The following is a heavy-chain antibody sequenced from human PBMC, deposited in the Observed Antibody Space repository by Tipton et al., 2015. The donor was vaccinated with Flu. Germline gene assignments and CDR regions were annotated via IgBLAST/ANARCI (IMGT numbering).Heavy chain of an antibody. CDR2: IYYSGST. Sequence: TLSLTCTVSGGSISSSSYYWGWIRQPPGKGLEWIGSIYYSGSTYYNPSLKSRVTISVDTSKNQFSLKLSSVTAADTAVYYCARLDYYGSGKGAYNWFDPWGQGTLVTVSS. CDR1: GGSISSSSYY. D-gene: IGHD3-10*01. CDR3: ARLDYYGSGKGAYNWFDP. V-gene: IGHV4-39*01. J-gene: IGHJ5*02.